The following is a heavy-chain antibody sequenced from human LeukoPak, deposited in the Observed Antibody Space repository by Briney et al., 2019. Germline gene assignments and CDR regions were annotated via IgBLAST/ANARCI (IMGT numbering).Heavy chain of an antibody. Sequence: GGSLRLSCAASGFTFSDYYMSWIRQAPGKGLEWVSYISSSGSTIYYADSVKGRFTISRDNAKNSLYLQMNSLRAEDTAVYYCARDVLQLWLRGYQGADAFDIWGQGTMVTVSS. CDR1: GFTFSDYY. CDR2: ISSSGSTI. CDR3: ARDVLQLWLRGYQGADAFDI. J-gene: IGHJ3*02. V-gene: IGHV3-11*01. D-gene: IGHD5-18*01.